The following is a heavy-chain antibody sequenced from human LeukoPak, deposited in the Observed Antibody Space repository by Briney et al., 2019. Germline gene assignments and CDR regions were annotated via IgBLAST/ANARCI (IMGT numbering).Heavy chain of an antibody. J-gene: IGHJ4*02. CDR1: GGSISSYY. D-gene: IGHD3-10*01. CDR2: IYTSGST. V-gene: IGHV4-4*07. CDR3: AKTPYGSGSYWFGY. Sequence: SETLSLTCTVSGGSISSYYWSWIRQPAGKGLEWIGRIYTSGSTNYNPSLKSRVTMSVDTSKNQFCLKLSSVTAADTAVYYCAKTPYGSGSYWFGYWGQGTLVTVSS.